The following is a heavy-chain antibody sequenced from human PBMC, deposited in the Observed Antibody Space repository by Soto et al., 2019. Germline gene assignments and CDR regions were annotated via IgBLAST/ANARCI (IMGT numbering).Heavy chain of an antibody. V-gene: IGHV3-33*01. Sequence: GGSLRLSCAASGFTFSSYGMHWVRQAPGKGLEWVAVIWYDGSNKYYADSVKGRFTISRDNSKNTLYLQMNSLRAEDTAVYYCARGVSVVVVVAATPDTAIDYWGQGTLVTFSS. J-gene: IGHJ4*02. CDR1: GFTFSSYG. CDR2: IWYDGSNK. CDR3: ARGVSVVVVVAATPDTAIDY. D-gene: IGHD2-15*01.